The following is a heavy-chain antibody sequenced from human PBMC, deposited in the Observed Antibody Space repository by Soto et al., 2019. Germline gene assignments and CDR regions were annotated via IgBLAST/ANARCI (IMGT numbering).Heavy chain of an antibody. J-gene: IGHJ4*02. D-gene: IGHD1-26*01. V-gene: IGHV4-39*01. CDR2: IYYSGST. CDR3: ARHTRQRQSGSYYDPSFDY. CDR1: GGSISSSSYY. Sequence: PSETLSLTCTVSGGSISSSSYYWGWIRQPPGKGLEWIGSIYYSGSTYYNPSLKSRVTISVDTSKNQFSLKLSSVTAADTAVYYCARHTRQRQSGSYYDPSFDYWGQGTLVTVSS.